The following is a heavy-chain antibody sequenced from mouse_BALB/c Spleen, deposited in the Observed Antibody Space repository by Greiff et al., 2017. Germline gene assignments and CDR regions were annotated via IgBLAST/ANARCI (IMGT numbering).Heavy chain of an antibody. D-gene: IGHD2-5*01. J-gene: IGHJ4*01. CDR1: GYTFTDYW. CDR3: ARIVRLVEVYYYAMDY. Sequence: QVQLQQPGAELVMPGASVKMSCKASGYTFTDYWMHWVKQRPGQGLEWIGAIDTSDSYTSYNQKFKGKATLTVAESSSTAYMQLSSLTSEDTAVFYGARIVRLVEVYYYAMDYWGQGTSVTVSS. V-gene: IGHV1-69*01. CDR2: IDTSDSYT.